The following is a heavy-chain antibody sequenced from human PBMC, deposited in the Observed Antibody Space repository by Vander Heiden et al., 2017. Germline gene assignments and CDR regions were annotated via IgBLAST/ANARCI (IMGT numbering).Heavy chain of an antibody. D-gene: IGHD2-2*01. J-gene: IGHJ5*02. Sequence: EVQLVESGGGLVQPGGSLRLSCAASGFTFSGDWMSWVRQAPGKGLEWVANIKQDGSEKYYVDSVKGRFTISRDNAKNSLYLQMNRLRGEDTAVYYCARELIVVVPAAEGDGFDPWGQGTLVTVS. CDR1: GFTFSGDW. CDR3: ARELIVVVPAAEGDGFDP. CDR2: IKQDGSEK. V-gene: IGHV3-7*01.